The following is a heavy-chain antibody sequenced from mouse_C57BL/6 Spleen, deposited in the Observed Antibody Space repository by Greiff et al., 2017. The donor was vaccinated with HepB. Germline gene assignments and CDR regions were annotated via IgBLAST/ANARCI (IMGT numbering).Heavy chain of an antibody. D-gene: IGHD2-4*01. J-gene: IGHJ2*01. CDR2: IYPRDGST. CDR1: GYTFTDHT. CDR3: ARLSDYDHYFDY. V-gene: IGHV1-78*01. Sequence: VKLQESDAELVKPGASVKISCKVSGYTFTDHTIHWMKQRPEQGLEWIGYIYPRDGSTKYNEKFKGKATLTADKSSSTAYMQLNSLTSEDSAVYFCARLSDYDHYFDYWGQGTTLTVSS.